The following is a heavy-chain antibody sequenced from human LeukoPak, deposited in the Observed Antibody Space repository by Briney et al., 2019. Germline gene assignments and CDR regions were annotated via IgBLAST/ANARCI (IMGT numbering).Heavy chain of an antibody. CDR2: IYYSGST. V-gene: IGHV4-61*01. CDR3: ARSDYYGSGSYPTSFFDY. Sequence: SQTLSLTCTVSGGSISSGSYYWSWIRQPPGKGLEWIGYIYYSGSTNYNPSLKSRVTISVDTSKNQFSLKLSSVTAADTAVYYCARSDYYGSGSYPTSFFDYWGQGTLVTVSS. D-gene: IGHD3-10*01. CDR1: GGSISSGSYY. J-gene: IGHJ4*02.